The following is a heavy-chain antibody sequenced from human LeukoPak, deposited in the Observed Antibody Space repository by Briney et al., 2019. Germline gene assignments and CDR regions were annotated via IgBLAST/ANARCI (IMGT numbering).Heavy chain of an antibody. CDR2: ISGNGGTT. V-gene: IGHV3-23*01. D-gene: IGHD6-19*01. Sequence: GGSLRLSCEASGFTFSSNAMSWVRQGPGKGLEWGSTISGNGGTTYYADSVKGRFTVSRDNSKNTLYLQMNSVRVEDTAVYYCAKEQWLQRNYYGMDVWGQGTTVTVSS. J-gene: IGHJ6*02. CDR1: GFTFSSNA. CDR3: AKEQWLQRNYYGMDV.